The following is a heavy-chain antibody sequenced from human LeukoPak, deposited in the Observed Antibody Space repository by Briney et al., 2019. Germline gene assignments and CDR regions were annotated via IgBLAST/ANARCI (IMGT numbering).Heavy chain of an antibody. CDR2: ISYDGSNK. J-gene: IGHJ4*02. D-gene: IGHD2-15*01. V-gene: IGHV3-30-3*01. CDR3: ARDGGVAATIDY. CDR1: GFTFSTYV. Sequence: GGSLRLSCAASGFTFSTYVIHWVRQAPGKGLEWVAVISYDGSNKYYTDSVKGRFTISRDNSKNTLYLQMNSLRAEDTALYYCARDGGVAATIDYWGQGILVTVSS.